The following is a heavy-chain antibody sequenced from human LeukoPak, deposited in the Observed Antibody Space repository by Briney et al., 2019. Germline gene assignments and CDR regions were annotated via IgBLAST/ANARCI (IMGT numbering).Heavy chain of an antibody. CDR3: ARAPPPYYYDSSGYSDY. CDR1: GGSISSSTYY. V-gene: IGHV4-39*07. CDR2: MYYIGST. D-gene: IGHD3-22*01. J-gene: IGHJ4*02. Sequence: SQTLSLTCTVSGGSISSSTYYWGWIRQPPGKGLEWIASMYYIGSTYYNPSLKSRVTISQDTSKNQFSLKLDSVTAADTAVYYCARAPPPYYYDSSGYSDYWGQGTLVTVSS.